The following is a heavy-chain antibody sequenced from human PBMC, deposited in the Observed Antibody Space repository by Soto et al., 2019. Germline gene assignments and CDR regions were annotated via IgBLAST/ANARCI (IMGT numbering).Heavy chain of an antibody. J-gene: IGHJ5*02. CDR3: ATCTGGGCYSRRWFDP. CDR2: IIPILKIA. CDR1: GGTFSIYT. Sequence: QVQLVQSGAEVKKPGSSVKVSCKISGGTFSIYTFNWVRQAPGQGLEWMGRIIPILKIATYAPKFQGRVTLSADISTSTAFMEVTNLRSDDTAVYYCATCTGGGCYSRRWFDPWGLGTQVTVSP. V-gene: IGHV1-69*02. D-gene: IGHD2-15*01.